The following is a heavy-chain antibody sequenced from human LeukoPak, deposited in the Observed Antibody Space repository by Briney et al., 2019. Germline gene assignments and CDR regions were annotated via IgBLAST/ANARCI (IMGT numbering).Heavy chain of an antibody. CDR1: GGSISSSSYY. J-gene: IGHJ5*02. D-gene: IGHD3-9*01. CDR3: ARHTRPYEILTGYYNLNWFDP. CDR2: IYYSGST. V-gene: IGHV4-39*01. Sequence: SETLPLTCTVPGGSISSSSYYWGWIRQPPGKGLEWIGSIYYSGSTYYNPSLKSRVTISVDTSKNQFSLKLSSVTAADTAVYFCARHTRPYEILTGYYNLNWFDPWGQGTLVTVSS.